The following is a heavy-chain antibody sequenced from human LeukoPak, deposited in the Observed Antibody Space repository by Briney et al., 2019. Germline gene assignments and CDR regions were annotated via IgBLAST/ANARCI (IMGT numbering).Heavy chain of an antibody. CDR1: GGSISSSSYY. V-gene: IGHV4-39*07. CDR3: ARDSIQLGKERWDY. D-gene: IGHD5-18*01. J-gene: IGHJ4*02. Sequence: SETLSLTRTVSGGSISSSSYYWGWIRQPPGKGLEWIGSIYYSGSTYYNPSLKSRVTISVDTSKNQFSLKLSSVTAADTAVYYCARDSIQLGKERWDYWGQGTLVTVSS. CDR2: IYYSGST.